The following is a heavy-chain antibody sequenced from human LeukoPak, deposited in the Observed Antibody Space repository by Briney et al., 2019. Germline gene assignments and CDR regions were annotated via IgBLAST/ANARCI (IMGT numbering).Heavy chain of an antibody. CDR2: ISSSSSTI. D-gene: IGHD6-19*01. V-gene: IGHV3-48*01. CDR3: AKPAAAGTGNYFDY. Sequence: GGSLRLSCAASGFTFSSYSMNWVRQAPGKGLEWVSYISSSSSTIYYADSVKGRFTISRDNSKNTLYLQMNSLRAEDTAVYYCAKPAAAGTGNYFDYWGQGTLVTVSS. CDR1: GFTFSSYS. J-gene: IGHJ4*02.